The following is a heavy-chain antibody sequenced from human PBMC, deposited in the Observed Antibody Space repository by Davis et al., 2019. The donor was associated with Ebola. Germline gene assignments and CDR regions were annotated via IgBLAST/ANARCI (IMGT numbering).Heavy chain of an antibody. CDR2: INDDGSRA. V-gene: IGHV3-74*01. CDR1: GFTFTSHW. D-gene: IGHD3-22*01. Sequence: GESLKISCAASGFTFTSHWMHWVRQAPGKGLVWVSGINDDGSRAAYADSVKGRFTVSRDNAKNTVYLQMNSLRAEDTAVYFCARPFMTVMPAHSENCWGRGTLVTVSS. J-gene: IGHJ4*02. CDR3: ARPFMTVMPAHSENC.